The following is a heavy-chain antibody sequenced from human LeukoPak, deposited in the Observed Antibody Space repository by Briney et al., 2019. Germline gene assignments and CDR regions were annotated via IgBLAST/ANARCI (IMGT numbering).Heavy chain of an antibody. Sequence: GGSLRLSCAASGFTFTNHDMHWVRQETGKGLEWVSPINPAGRTYYADSVRGRFINYRENAKNSFYLQLNSVRVEDTDIYYCAREGSDEFADIWGQGTFVTVSS. CDR1: GFTFTNHD. J-gene: IGHJ3*02. V-gene: IGHV3-13*01. CDR2: INPAGRT. CDR3: AREGSDEFADI.